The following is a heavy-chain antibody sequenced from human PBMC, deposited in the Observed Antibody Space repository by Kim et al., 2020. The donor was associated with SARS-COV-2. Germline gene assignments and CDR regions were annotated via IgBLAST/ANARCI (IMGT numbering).Heavy chain of an antibody. D-gene: IGHD6-13*01. V-gene: IGHV4-31*03. J-gene: IGHJ4*02. CDR1: GGSISSGGYY. CDR3: ARVSSSWHKVDY. Sequence: SETLSLTCTVSGGSISSGGYYWSWIRQHPGKGLEWIGYIYYSGSTYYNPSLKSRVTISVDTSKNQFSLKLSSVTAADTAVYYCARVSSSWHKVDYWGQGTLVTVSS. CDR2: IYYSGST.